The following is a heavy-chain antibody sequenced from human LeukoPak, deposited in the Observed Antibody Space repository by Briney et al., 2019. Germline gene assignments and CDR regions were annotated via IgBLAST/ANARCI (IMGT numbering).Heavy chain of an antibody. Sequence: GGSLRLSCAASGFTFSSYWMHWVRHAPGKGLVWVSRINSDGSSTSYADSVKGRFTIFRDNAKNTLYLQMNSLRAEDTAVYYCAREAAKDYYYMDVWGKGTTVTVSS. CDR3: AREAAKDYYYMDV. CDR1: GFTFSSYW. V-gene: IGHV3-74*01. D-gene: IGHD2-15*01. CDR2: INSDGSST. J-gene: IGHJ6*03.